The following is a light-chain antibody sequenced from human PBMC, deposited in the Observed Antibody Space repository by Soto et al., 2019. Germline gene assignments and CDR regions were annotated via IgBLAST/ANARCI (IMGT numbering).Light chain of an antibody. CDR3: QQRSNWPFT. J-gene: IGKJ4*01. V-gene: IGKV3-11*01. CDR2: DAS. Sequence: EIVLTQSPATLSLSPGERATLSCRASQSVSSYLAWYQQKPGQAPRLLIYDASTRATGIPARFSGSGSGTDFTLTISSLESEDFAVYYCQQRSNWPFTFGGGTKVEIK. CDR1: QSVSSY.